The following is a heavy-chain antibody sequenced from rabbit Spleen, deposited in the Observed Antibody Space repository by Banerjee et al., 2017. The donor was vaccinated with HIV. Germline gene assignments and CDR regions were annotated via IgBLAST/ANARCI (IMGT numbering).Heavy chain of an antibody. V-gene: IGHV1S47*01. CDR1: GFDLSNYG. Sequence: QEQVMESGGGLVQPGGSLTLSCKASGFDLSNYGVSWVRQAPGKGLEWIGYFDPVFGGTYYASWVNGQFTISSHNAQNTLYLQLNSLTAADTATYFCARDLNGDGGSYFGLWGPGDPGHRL. CDR3: ARDLNGDGGSYFGL. D-gene: IGHD8-1*01. J-gene: IGHJ4*01. CDR2: FDPVFGGT.